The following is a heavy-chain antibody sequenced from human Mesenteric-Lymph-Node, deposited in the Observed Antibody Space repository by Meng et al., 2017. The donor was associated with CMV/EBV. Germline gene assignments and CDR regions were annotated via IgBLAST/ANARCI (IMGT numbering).Heavy chain of an antibody. CDR1: GYSFTSYW. D-gene: IGHD6-19*01. CDR2: IYPGDFDT. CDR3: ARGYSSGWVDY. J-gene: IGHJ4*02. V-gene: IGHV5-51*01. Sequence: GGSLRLSCKGSGYSFTSYWIGWVRQMPGRGLEWMGLIYPGDFDTRYSPSFQGQVTISADKSISSAYLQWSSLRAADTAIYYCARGYSSGWVDYWGQGTLVTVSS.